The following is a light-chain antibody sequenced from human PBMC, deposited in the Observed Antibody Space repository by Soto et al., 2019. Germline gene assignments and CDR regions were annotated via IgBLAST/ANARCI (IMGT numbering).Light chain of an antibody. V-gene: IGKV1-39*01. CDR1: RAINTY. J-gene: IGKJ4*01. CDR3: QQTFNSPPT. Sequence: DIQMTQAPSTLSGSVGDTVTMSGRASRAINTYVNWYQLKPGEAPKLLIYTTSTLQAGVPSRFSGSVSGTDFTLTITGLQPEDFATYSCQQTFNSPPTFARGTKVDIK. CDR2: TTS.